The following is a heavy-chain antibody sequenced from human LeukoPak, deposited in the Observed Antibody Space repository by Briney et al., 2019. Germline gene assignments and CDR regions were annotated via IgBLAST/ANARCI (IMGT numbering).Heavy chain of an antibody. V-gene: IGHV3-30*18. CDR2: ISYDGSNK. CDR3: AKENDILTGSNRSLRY. J-gene: IGHJ4*02. CDR1: GFTFSSYG. Sequence: GGSLRLSCAASGFTFSSYGMHWVRQAPGKGLEWVAVISYDGSNKYYADSVKGRFTISRDNSKNTLYLQMNSLRAEDTAVYYCAKENDILTGSNRSLRYWGQGTLVTVSS. D-gene: IGHD3-9*01.